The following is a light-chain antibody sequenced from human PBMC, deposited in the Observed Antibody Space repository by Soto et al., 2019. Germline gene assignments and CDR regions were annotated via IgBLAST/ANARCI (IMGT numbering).Light chain of an antibody. CDR3: CSYAGSSTFSYV. CDR1: ISDVGSYNL. CDR2: EGS. V-gene: IGLV2-23*03. Sequence: QSALTQPSSLSGSPGQSITISCTGTISDVGSYNLVSWYQQHPGKAPKLMIYEGSKRPSGVSNRFSGSKSGNTASLTISGLQAEDEADYYCCSYAGSSTFSYVFGTGTKVTVL. J-gene: IGLJ1*01.